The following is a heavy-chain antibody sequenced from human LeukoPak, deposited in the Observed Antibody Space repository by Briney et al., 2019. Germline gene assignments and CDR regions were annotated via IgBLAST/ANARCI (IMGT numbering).Heavy chain of an antibody. Sequence: AGGSLRLSCAASGFTLGTYSMSWVRQAPGKGLEWVSSISSSSTYIYYTDSVKGRFTVSRDNSKNTLFLQMNSLRAEDTAVYYCAKGGAWASYYFDYWGQGTLVTVSS. V-gene: IGHV3-21*04. CDR3: AKGGAWASYYFDY. CDR2: ISSSSTYI. CDR1: GFTLGTYS. J-gene: IGHJ4*02. D-gene: IGHD3-16*01.